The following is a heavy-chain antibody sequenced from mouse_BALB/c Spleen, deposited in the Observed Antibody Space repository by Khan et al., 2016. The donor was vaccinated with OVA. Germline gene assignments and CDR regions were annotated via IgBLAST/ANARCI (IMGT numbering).Heavy chain of an antibody. CDR3: AKFTPDYYSMDY. J-gene: IGHJ4*01. D-gene: IGHD1-1*01. V-gene: IGHV2-3*01. CDR1: GFSLTSYS. CDR2: IWGDGST. Sequence: QVQLKQSGPGLVAPSQSLSITCTVSGFSLTSYSVNWVRQPPGEGLEWLGVIWGDGSTNYHSTLKSRLIISKDSSKRQVFLTLNSLQTDDTATYYCAKFTPDYYSMDYWGQGTSVTVST.